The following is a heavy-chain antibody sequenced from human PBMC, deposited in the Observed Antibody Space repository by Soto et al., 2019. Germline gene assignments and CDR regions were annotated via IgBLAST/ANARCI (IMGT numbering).Heavy chain of an antibody. V-gene: IGHV1-18*01. CDR3: ARDPHEFWTSYWFDP. J-gene: IGHJ5*02. CDR1: GYTFNTYG. Sequence: ASVKVSCKTSGYTFNTYGINWVRQAPGQGLELMGWISAYDGKTTYAEKFQGGVTLTTDTSTSTAYMELRSLRSDDTAIYYCARDPHEFWTSYWFDPWGQGTPVTVPQ. D-gene: IGHD3-3*01. CDR2: ISAYDGKT.